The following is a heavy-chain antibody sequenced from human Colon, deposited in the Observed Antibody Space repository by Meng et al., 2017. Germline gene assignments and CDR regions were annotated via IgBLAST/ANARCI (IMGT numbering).Heavy chain of an antibody. J-gene: IGHJ5*02. CDR2: TNQSGRT. Sequence: QVSPQQLGRWLCRPPETLSLPCACSGGSFKDYYCTYIRQSPEKGLEWIGETNQSGRTNYNPSLKSRVTLSVDTSKSQLSLKLTSVTAADSAMYYCARGNTYGRRFDPWAQGTLVTVSS. D-gene: IGHD1-14*01. V-gene: IGHV4-34*01. CDR3: ARGNTYGRRFDP. CDR1: GGSFKDYY.